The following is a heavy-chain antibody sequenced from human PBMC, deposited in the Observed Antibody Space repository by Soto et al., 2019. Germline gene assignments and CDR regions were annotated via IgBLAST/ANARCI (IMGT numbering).Heavy chain of an antibody. CDR3: ARDTAAGLYNWFDP. CDR1: GGSISSGGYY. CDR2: IYYSGST. Sequence: SETLSLTCTVSGGSISSGGYYWSWIRQHPGKGLEWIGYIYYSGSTYYNPSLKSRVTISVDTSKNQFSLKLSSVTAADTAVYYCARDTAAGLYNWFDPWGQGTLVTVSS. J-gene: IGHJ5*02. D-gene: IGHD6-13*01. V-gene: IGHV4-31*03.